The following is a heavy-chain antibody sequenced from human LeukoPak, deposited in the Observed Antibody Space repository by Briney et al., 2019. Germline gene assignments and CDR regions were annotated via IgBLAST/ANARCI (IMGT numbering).Heavy chain of an antibody. CDR1: GDSISPYY. D-gene: IGHD3-16*01. J-gene: IGHJ4*02. CDR3: ARHDHWGTGLVPY. Sequence: SETLSLTLPVSGDSISPYYWSWLRQPPGKGLEWIAYIYYSGTTNYNPSLKSRVTISVDTSNHQFSLKLSSVTAADTAVYYSARHDHWGTGLVPYWGQGTLVTVSS. V-gene: IGHV4-59*08. CDR2: IYYSGTT.